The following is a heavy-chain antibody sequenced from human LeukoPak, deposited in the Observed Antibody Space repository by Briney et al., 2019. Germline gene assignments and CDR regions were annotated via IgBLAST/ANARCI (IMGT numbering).Heavy chain of an antibody. V-gene: IGHV1-46*01. Sequence: ASVKVSCKASGDTFTGYPMHWVRQAPGQGLEWMGVINASGTRTTYAQKFQGRVTMTRDMSTSTVYMEVSSLRSEDTAVYYCARDPGSAAAGTSWFDPWGQGTLVTVSS. CDR1: GDTFTGYP. J-gene: IGHJ5*02. CDR2: INASGTRT. D-gene: IGHD6-13*01. CDR3: ARDPGSAAAGTSWFDP.